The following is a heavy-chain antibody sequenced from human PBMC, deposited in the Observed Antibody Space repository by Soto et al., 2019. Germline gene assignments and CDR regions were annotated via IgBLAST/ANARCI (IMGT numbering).Heavy chain of an antibody. CDR3: ARDGGSGDANYGMDV. D-gene: IGHD3-10*01. CDR1: GFTFSSYG. J-gene: IGHJ6*02. V-gene: IGHV3-33*01. Sequence: QVQLVESGGGVVQPGRSLRLSCAASGFTFSSYGMHWVRQAPGKGLEWVAVIWYDGSNKYYADSVKGRFTISRDNSKNTLYLQRNSVRAEDTAVYYCARDGGSGDANYGMDVWGQGTTVTVSS. CDR2: IWYDGSNK.